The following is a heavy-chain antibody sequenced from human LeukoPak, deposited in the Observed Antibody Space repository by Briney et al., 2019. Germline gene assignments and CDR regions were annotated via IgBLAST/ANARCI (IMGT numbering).Heavy chain of an antibody. CDR2: INPSGGST. V-gene: IGHV1-46*01. CDR3: ARGVSGWGLQKRGDFDY. J-gene: IGHJ4*02. D-gene: IGHD1-26*01. CDR1: GYTFTSYY. Sequence: ASVKVSCTASGYTFTSYYMHWVRQAPGQGLEWMGIINPSGGSTSYAQKFQGRVTMTRDTSTSTVYMELSSLRSEDTAVYYCARGVSGWGLQKRGDFDYWGQGTLVTVSS.